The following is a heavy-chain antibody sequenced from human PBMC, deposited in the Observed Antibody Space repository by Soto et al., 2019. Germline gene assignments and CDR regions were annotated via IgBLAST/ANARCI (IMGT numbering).Heavy chain of an antibody. J-gene: IGHJ5*02. CDR2: IYYSGST. Sequence: ETLSHTWIGTNASIRSFYWIWFRASPGKGLEWIGYIYYSGSTNYNPSLKRRVTISVDTSTKQFSLKLRSVTAADTAGDYFAKVPVTGWVDPWGKGTPVTVS. CDR3: AKVPVTGWVDP. CDR1: NASIRSFY. V-gene: IGHV4-59*01.